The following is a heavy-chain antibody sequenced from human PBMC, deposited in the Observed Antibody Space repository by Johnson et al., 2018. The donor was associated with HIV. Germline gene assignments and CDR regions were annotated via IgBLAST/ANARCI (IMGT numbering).Heavy chain of an antibody. CDR1: GFTFSDHW. CDR3: VRTACTGARWLGYDPFDG. J-gene: IGHJ3*01. V-gene: IGHV3-74*01. D-gene: IGHD3-22*01. CDR2: INGDGSRT. Sequence: VQLVESGGGLVQPGGSLRLSCGASGFTFSDHWMQWVRQAPGKGLVWVSRINGDGSRTSYADSVKGRFTIARDNAKNTLFLEMQSLRAGDTAGDYCVRTACTGARWLGYDPFDGWGQGTMVTGSS.